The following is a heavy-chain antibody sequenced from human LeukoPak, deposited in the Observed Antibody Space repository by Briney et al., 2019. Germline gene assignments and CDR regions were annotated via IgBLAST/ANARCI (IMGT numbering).Heavy chain of an antibody. V-gene: IGHV4-59*01. J-gene: IGHJ4*02. D-gene: IGHD6-13*01. CDR1: GASSSDYY. CDR2: IHHTGSF. CDR3: TSGYWALDC. Sequence: PSETLSLTCTIFGASSSDYYWSWVRHPPGKGLEWIGYIHHTGSFDYNPSLNSRATISLDTSKNQFSLKLTSVAAADTALYYCTSGYWALDCWGQGPLVTVSS.